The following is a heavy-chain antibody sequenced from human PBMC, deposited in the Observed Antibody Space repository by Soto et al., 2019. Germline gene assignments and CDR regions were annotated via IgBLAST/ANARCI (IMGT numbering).Heavy chain of an antibody. Sequence: EVQLVESGGGLVKPGGSLRLSCAASGFTFSSYSMNWVRQAPGKGLEWVSSISSSSSYIYYADSVKGRFTISRDNAKNSLYLQMNSLRAEDTAVYYCARGGELGTYYYYGMDVWGQGTTVTGSS. CDR2: ISSSSSYI. CDR1: GFTFSSYS. J-gene: IGHJ6*02. V-gene: IGHV3-21*01. CDR3: ARGGELGTYYYYGMDV. D-gene: IGHD3-10*01.